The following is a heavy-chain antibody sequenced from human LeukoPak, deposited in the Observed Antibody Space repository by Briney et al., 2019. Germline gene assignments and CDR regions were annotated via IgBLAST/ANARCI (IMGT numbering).Heavy chain of an antibody. V-gene: IGHV5-51*01. CDR2: IFPGDSDT. D-gene: IGHD6-6*01. Sequence: GESLKISCKGSGYSFTSYWISWVRQMPGKGLEWMGIIFPGDSDTRYSPSFQGHVTISADKSISTAYLQWSTLKASDTAMYYCARHGSSFDSGMDVWGQGTTVTVSS. J-gene: IGHJ6*02. CDR1: GYSFTSYW. CDR3: ARHGSSFDSGMDV.